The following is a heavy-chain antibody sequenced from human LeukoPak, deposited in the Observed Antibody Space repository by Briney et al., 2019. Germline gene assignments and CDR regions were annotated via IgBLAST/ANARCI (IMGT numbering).Heavy chain of an antibody. CDR1: GYTFTGYY. J-gene: IGHJ4*02. Sequence: ASVKVSCKASGYTFTGYYMHWVRQAPGQGLEWMGWINPNSGGTNYAQKFQGRVTMTRDTSISTTYMELSRLRSDDTAVYYCARGVAAYTYYSDSSCYDWGQGTLLTVSS. CDR2: INPNSGGT. CDR3: ARGVAAYTYYSDSSCYD. V-gene: IGHV1-2*02. D-gene: IGHD3-22*01.